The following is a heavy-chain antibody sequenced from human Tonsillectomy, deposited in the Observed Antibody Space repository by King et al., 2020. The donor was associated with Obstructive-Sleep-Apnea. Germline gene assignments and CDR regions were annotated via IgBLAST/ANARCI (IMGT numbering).Heavy chain of an antibody. V-gene: IGHV1-3*01. CDR1: GYTFANYA. CDR3: ARGAYVPNCGSTVCYASWFDP. Sequence: AQLVQSGPEVKKPGASVRVSCKTSGYTFANYAIHWVRQAPAQRPEWVGWINAGKGNTEYSQRFQDRVTSTRDTSTNIAYMELDSLKSEDTAVFYCARGAYVPNCGSTVCYASWFDPWGQGTLVTVSS. D-gene: IGHD2-2*01. J-gene: IGHJ5*02. CDR2: INAGKGNT.